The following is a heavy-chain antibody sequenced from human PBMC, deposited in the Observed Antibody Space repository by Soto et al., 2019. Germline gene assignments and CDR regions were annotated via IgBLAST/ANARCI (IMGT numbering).Heavy chain of an antibody. Sequence: QVQLVESGGGVILPGGSLRLSCAASGFTFSSYAMHWVRQAPGTGPEWVAATSSDGTDNVYADSVSGRFTISRDNAKNTLYLQMKTLRPEDTAVYYCTRGPRASSGGTGAYWGQGTQVTVSS. CDR3: TRGPRASSGGTGAY. V-gene: IGHV3-30*04. CDR2: TSSDGTDN. D-gene: IGHD2-2*01. J-gene: IGHJ4*02. CDR1: GFTFSSYA.